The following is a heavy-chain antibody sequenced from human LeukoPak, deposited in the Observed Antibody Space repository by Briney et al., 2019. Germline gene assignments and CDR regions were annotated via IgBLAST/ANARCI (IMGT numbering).Heavy chain of an antibody. D-gene: IGHD2-2*01. V-gene: IGHV7-4-1*02. CDR3: ARVRARCSTGCLLGNY. J-gene: IGHJ4*02. Sequence: ASVKVSCKSSGYTFTQYALNWVRQAPAQGLEWMGWINTNTGNPSYAPGFTGRFVFSLDTSVSTTYLEINSLKAEDTAVYYCARVRARCSTGCLLGNYWGQGTLVTVSS. CDR2: INTNTGNP. CDR1: GYTFTQYA.